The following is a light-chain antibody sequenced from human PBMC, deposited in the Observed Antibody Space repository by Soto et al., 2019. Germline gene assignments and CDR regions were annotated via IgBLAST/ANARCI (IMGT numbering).Light chain of an antibody. Sequence: DIQMTQSPSTLSASVGDRVTITCRASQTISSWLAWYQQKPGTAPKLLIYDASNLESGAPSRFSGSGSGTEFTLTISSLQPDDFATYYCQQYNSDSYTFGQGTKVEIK. V-gene: IGKV1-5*01. CDR1: QTISSW. J-gene: IGKJ2*01. CDR3: QQYNSDSYT. CDR2: DAS.